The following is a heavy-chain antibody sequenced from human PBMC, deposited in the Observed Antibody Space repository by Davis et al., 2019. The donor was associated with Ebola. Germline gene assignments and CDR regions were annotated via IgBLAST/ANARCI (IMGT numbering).Heavy chain of an antibody. J-gene: IGHJ2*01. Sequence: PSETLSLTCMVSGASISNSGYYWAWIRQHSGRGLEWIGSVYFNGGTNYNPSLKSRVSISLDTSKNHFSLRLSSVTAADTAVYYCARGYGDSNLQRYFDLWGRGTLVTVSS. CDR2: VYFNGGT. D-gene: IGHD4-17*01. V-gene: IGHV4-31*03. CDR3: ARGYGDSNLQRYFDL. CDR1: GASISNSGYY.